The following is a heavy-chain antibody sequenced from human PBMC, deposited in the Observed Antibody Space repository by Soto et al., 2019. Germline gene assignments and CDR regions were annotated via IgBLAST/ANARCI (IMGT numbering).Heavy chain of an antibody. CDR2: INAVNGNT. CDR3: ARKTGGWFDP. V-gene: IGHV1-3*01. J-gene: IGHJ5*02. CDR1: GHTFTKSA. Sequence: ASVKVSCKASGHTFTKSAMHWVRQAPGQRLEWMGWINAVNGNTKYSQKIQGRVTITRDTSASTAYMELSSLRSEDTAVYYCARKTGGWFDPWGQGTLVTVSS. D-gene: IGHD1-1*01.